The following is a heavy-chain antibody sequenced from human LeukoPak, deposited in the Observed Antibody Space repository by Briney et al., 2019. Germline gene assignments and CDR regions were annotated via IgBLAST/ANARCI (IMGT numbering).Heavy chain of an antibody. CDR3: ARDYDHNAFDI. V-gene: IGHV1-18*01. CDR2: ISAYNGNT. D-gene: IGHD3-16*01. Sequence: ASVKVSCKASGYTFTSYGISWVRQAPGQGLEWMGWISAYNGNTNYAQKLQGRVTMTKDTSISTAYMDLSRLRSDDAAVYYCARDYDHNAFDIWGQGSMVTVSS. J-gene: IGHJ3*02. CDR1: GYTFTSYG.